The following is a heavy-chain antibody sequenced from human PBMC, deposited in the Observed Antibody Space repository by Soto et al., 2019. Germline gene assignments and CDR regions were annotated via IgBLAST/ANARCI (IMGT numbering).Heavy chain of an antibody. D-gene: IGHD2-21*02. CDR1: GFTFSGSA. V-gene: IGHV3-73*01. J-gene: IGHJ6*02. CDR3: TRLYGGDWLLDYYYGMDV. CDR2: IRSKANSYAT. Sequence: PGGSLRLSCAASGFTFSGSAMHWVRQASGKGLEWVGRIRSKANSYATAYAASGKGRFTISRDDSKNTAYLQMNSLKTEDTAVYYCTRLYGGDWLLDYYYGMDVWGQGTTVTVSS.